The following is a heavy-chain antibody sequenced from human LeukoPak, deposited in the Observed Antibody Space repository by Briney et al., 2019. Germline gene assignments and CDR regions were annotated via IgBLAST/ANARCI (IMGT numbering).Heavy chain of an antibody. CDR1: EFQVRDYE. D-gene: IGHD4-23*01. CDR2: ISRTGSTR. J-gene: IGHJ4*02. Sequence: PGGSLRLSCTGSEFQVRDYEMNWVRQAPGKGLEWVSYISRTGSTRYYADSVKGRFTISRDNSKNSLYLQMNGLRAEDAAVYYCAGDGYGGNRGVLYWGQGTLVIVSS. CDR3: AGDGYGGNRGVLY. V-gene: IGHV3-48*03.